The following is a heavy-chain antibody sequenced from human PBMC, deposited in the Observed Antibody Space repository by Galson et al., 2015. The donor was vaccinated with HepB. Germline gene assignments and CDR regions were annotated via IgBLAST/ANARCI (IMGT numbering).Heavy chain of an antibody. CDR3: ARGVLLWDGPDY. Sequence: SVKVSCKASGYKFTSYYMNWVRQAPGQGLEWVGIINPSGGSTDYAQKFQGRLTMTRDTSTSTVFMELSSLRSEDTAVYHCARGVLLWDGPDYWGQGTLVTVSS. CDR1: GYKFTSYY. D-gene: IGHD3-10*01. J-gene: IGHJ4*02. CDR2: INPSGGST. V-gene: IGHV1-46*01.